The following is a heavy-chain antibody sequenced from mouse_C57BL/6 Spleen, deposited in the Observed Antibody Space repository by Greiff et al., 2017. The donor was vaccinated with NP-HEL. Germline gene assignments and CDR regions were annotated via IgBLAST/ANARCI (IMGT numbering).Heavy chain of an antibody. V-gene: IGHV1-82*01. CDR1: GYAFSSSW. CDR3: ARRGDY. Sequence: VQGVESGPELVKPGASVKISCKASGYAFSSSWMNWVKQRPGKGLEWIGRIYPGDGDTNYNGKFKGKATLTADKSSSTAYMQLSSLTSEDSAVYFCARRGDYWGQGTSVTVSS. CDR2: IYPGDGDT. J-gene: IGHJ4*01.